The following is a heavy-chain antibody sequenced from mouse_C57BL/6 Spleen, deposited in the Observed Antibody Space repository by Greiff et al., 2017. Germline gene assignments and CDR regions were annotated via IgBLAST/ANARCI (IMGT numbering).Heavy chain of an antibody. J-gene: IGHJ4*01. CDR2: IYPSDSET. V-gene: IGHV1-61*01. D-gene: IGHD1-1*01. Sequence: QVQLKQPGAELVRPGSSVKLSCKASGYTFTSYWMDWVKQRPGQGLEWIGNIYPSDSETHYNQKFKDKATLTVDKSSSTAYMQLSSLTSEDSAVYYCARRGVYYGSSYGYAMDYWGQGTSVTVSS. CDR3: ARRGVYYGSSYGYAMDY. CDR1: GYTFTSYW.